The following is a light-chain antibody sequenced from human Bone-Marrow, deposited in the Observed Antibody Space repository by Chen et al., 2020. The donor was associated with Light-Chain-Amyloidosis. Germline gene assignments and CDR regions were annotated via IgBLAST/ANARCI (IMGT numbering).Light chain of an antibody. V-gene: IGKV3-20*01. CDR1: QSVTSIY. CDR2: GAS. CDR3: QHYDSSLLTT. Sequence: IVLTQPPGTLSLSPGERATLSCRASQSVTSIYLAWYQQKPGQAPRLLCYGASNRATGIPDRFSGSGSGTDFTLTISRLEPEDFAVYYCQHYDSSLLTTLGQGTRLEIK. J-gene: IGKJ5*01.